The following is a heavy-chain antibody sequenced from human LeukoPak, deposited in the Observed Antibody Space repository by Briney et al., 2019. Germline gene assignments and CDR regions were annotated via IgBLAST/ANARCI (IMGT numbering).Heavy chain of an antibody. J-gene: IGHJ4*02. CDR1: GFTFSSYE. CDR3: ARSAHSGLFDY. CDR2: ISSSGSTI. D-gene: IGHD3-10*01. Sequence: GGPLRLSCAASGFTFSSYEMTWVRQAPGKGLEWVSYISSSGSTIYYADSLKGRFTISRDNAKNSMYLQMNSLRAEDTAVYYCARSAHSGLFDYWGQGTLVTVSS. V-gene: IGHV3-48*03.